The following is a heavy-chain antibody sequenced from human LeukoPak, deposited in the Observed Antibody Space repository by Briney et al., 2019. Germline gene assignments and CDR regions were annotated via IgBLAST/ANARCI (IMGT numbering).Heavy chain of an antibody. CDR2: IYTSGST. V-gene: IGHV4-61*02. D-gene: IGHD3-22*01. J-gene: IGHJ5*02. Sequence: SQTLSLTCTVSGGSISSGSYYWSWIRQPAGKGLEWIGRIYTSGSTNYNPSLKSRVTISVDTSKNQFSLKLSSVTAADTAVYYCARDGAGGDSSGYFMRSNWFDPWGQGILVTVSS. CDR3: ARDGAGGDSSGYFMRSNWFDP. CDR1: GGSISSGSYY.